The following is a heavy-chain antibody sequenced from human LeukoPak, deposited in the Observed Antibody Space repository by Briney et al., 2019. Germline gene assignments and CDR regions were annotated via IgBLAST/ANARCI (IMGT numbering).Heavy chain of an antibody. CDR2: IRHDGSYQ. CDR1: RFTFSRHG. D-gene: IGHD3-22*01. J-gene: IGHJ4*02. V-gene: IGHV3-30*02. Sequence: GGSLRLSCAASRFTFSRHGMHWVRQTPGKGLEWVAFIRHDGSYQQYPDSVKGRFTVSRDNSKDTVYLQMNSLRTEDTAVYYRAKNRDTSDFPRDFDSWGQGTLVTVSS. CDR3: AKNRDTSDFPRDFDS.